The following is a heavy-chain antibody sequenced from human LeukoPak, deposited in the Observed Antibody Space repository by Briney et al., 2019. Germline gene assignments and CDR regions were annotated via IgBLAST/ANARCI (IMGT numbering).Heavy chain of an antibody. V-gene: IGHV5-51*01. CDR2: IYPGDSDI. D-gene: IGHD1-26*01. J-gene: IGHJ4*02. Sequence: GESLKISCEGSGYSFTNYWIGWARQMPGKGLEWMGIIYPGDSDIRYSPSFRGQVTFSADKSLSTAYLQWSSLKASDTAMYYCARQVGAAYFDYWGQGTLVSVSS. CDR1: GYSFTNYW. CDR3: ARQVGAAYFDY.